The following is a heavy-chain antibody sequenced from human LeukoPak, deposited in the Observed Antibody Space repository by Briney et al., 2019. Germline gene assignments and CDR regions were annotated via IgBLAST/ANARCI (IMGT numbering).Heavy chain of an antibody. CDR3: ARGKAMYYYDSSGPDY. J-gene: IGHJ4*02. Sequence: SGGSLRLSCAASGFTFSSYSMNWVRQAPGKGLEWVSSISSSSSYIYYADSVKGRFTISRDNAENSLYLQMNSLRAEDTAVYYCARGKAMYYYDSSGPDYWGQGTLVTVSS. V-gene: IGHV3-21*01. D-gene: IGHD3-22*01. CDR2: ISSSSSYI. CDR1: GFTFSSYS.